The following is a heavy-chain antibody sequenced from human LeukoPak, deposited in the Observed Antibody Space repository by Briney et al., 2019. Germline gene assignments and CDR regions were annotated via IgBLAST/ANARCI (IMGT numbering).Heavy chain of an antibody. CDR2: IRDDGSDK. CDR1: GFTFSSYR. J-gene: IGHJ4*02. Sequence: GGSLRLSCAASGFTFSSYRMTWVRQAPGKGLEWMANIRDDGSDKYYVDSVKGRFTISRDNAQNTLLLQMDSLRVEDTAVYYCVRHTRRSPGDYWGQGTLVTVS. D-gene: IGHD1-26*01. CDR3: VRHTRRSPGDY. V-gene: IGHV3-7*01.